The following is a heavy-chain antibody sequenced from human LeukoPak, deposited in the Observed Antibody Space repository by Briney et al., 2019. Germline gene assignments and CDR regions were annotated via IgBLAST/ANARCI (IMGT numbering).Heavy chain of an antibody. CDR3: ARLYSSGRYYFDY. J-gene: IGHJ4*02. D-gene: IGHD6-19*01. V-gene: IGHV3-53*01. CDR2: IYSGGST. CDR1: GFTVSSNY. Sequence: GGSLRLSCAASGFTVSSNYMSWVRQAPGKGLEWVSVIYSGGSTYYADSVKGRFTISRDNSKNTLYLQMNSLRAEDTAVYYCARLYSSGRYYFDYWGQGTLVTVSS.